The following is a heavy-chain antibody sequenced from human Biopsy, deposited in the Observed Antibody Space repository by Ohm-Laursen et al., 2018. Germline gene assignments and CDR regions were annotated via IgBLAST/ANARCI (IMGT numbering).Heavy chain of an antibody. D-gene: IGHD2/OR15-2a*01. Sequence: SETLSLTCAVFGTSFNDYSWTWIRQPPGKGLEWIGEVNHSGSTKYSPSPKSRVTISVDTSKNQFSLRLNSVTAADTAVYYCARATNSTGWPYYYFYGMDVWGQGTTVTVSS. CDR2: VNHSGST. V-gene: IGHV4-34*01. CDR1: GTSFNDYS. CDR3: ARATNSTGWPYYYFYGMDV. J-gene: IGHJ6*02.